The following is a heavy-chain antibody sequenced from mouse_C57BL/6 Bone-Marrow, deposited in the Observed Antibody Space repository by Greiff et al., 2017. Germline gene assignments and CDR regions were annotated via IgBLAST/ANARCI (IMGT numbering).Heavy chain of an antibody. J-gene: IGHJ3*01. CDR1: GYTFTSYG. D-gene: IGHD1-1*01. Sequence: QVQLQQSGAELARPGASVKLSCKASGYTFTSYGISWVKQRTGQGLEWIGEIYPRSGNTYYNERFKGRATLTADKSYSTAYMELRSLTSEDSAVYFCATPCDYGSSSFAYWGQGTLVTVSA. CDR3: ATPCDYGSSSFAY. V-gene: IGHV1-81*01. CDR2: IYPRSGNT.